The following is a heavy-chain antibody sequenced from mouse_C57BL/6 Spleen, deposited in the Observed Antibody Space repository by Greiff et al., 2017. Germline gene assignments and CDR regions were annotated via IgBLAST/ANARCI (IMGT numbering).Heavy chain of an antibody. CDR1: GYTFTDYN. CDR2: INPNNGGT. J-gene: IGHJ2*01. Sequence: DVKLQESGPELVKPGASVKIPCKASGYTFTDYNMDWVKQSHGKSLEWIGDINPNNGGTIYNQKFKGKATLKVDKSSSTAYMELRSLTSEDTAVYYCARKDLYGNYVDYWGQGTTLTVSS. CDR3: ARKDLYGNYVDY. D-gene: IGHD2-10*02. V-gene: IGHV1-18*01.